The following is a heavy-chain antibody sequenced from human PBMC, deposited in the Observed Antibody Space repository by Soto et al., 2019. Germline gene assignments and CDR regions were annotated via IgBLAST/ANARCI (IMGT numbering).Heavy chain of an antibody. Sequence: AASVKVSCKVSGYTFTSYGISWVRQAPGQGLEWMGWISAYNGNTNYAQKLQGRVTMTTDTSTSTAYMELRSLRSDDTAVYYCARDRMSSTGTGFYYYYGMDVWGQGTTVTVSS. CDR2: ISAYNGNT. CDR1: GYTFTSYG. J-gene: IGHJ6*02. D-gene: IGHD1-1*01. V-gene: IGHV1-18*04. CDR3: ARDRMSSTGTGFYYYYGMDV.